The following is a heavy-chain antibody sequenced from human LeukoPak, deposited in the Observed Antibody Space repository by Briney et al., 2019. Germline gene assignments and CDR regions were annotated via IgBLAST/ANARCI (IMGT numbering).Heavy chain of an antibody. J-gene: IGHJ4*02. V-gene: IGHV3-64*01. CDR2: ISSNGGST. CDR1: GFTFSSYA. D-gene: IGHD5-18*01. CDR3: ARGVDTAMGPIDY. Sequence: PGGSLRLSCAASGFTFSSYAMHWVRQAPGKGLEYVSAISSNGGSTYYANSVKGRFTISRDNSKNTLYLQMGSLRAEDMAVYYCARGVDTAMGPIDYWGQGTLVTVSS.